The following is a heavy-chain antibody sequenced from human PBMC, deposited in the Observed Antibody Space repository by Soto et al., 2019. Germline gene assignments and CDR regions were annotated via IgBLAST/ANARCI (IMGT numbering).Heavy chain of an antibody. CDR3: AKARSGYDMVDQ. Sequence: GGSLRLSCAASGFTFSSYDMSWVRQAPGKGLEWFSIVSGSSSTTYYADSVNGRFAISRDNSKNTLYLQMNNLRAEDTAVYYCAKARSGYDMVDQWGQGTLVTVSS. CDR2: VSGSSSTT. D-gene: IGHD5-12*01. J-gene: IGHJ4*02. V-gene: IGHV3-23*01. CDR1: GFTFSSYD.